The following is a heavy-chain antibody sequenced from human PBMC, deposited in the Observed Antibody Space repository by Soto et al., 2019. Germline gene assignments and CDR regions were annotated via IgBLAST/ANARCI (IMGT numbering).Heavy chain of an antibody. Sequence: GGSLRLSCAASGFTFSSYAMSWVRQAPGKGLECVSAFIGSVGSTYYADSLKGRFTISRDNSKNTLYLQMNSLRAEDTAVYYCARPDYDILTGYDDYYYYMDVWGKGTTVTVSS. D-gene: IGHD3-9*01. CDR2: FIGSVGST. CDR1: GFTFSSYA. J-gene: IGHJ6*03. CDR3: ARPDYDILTGYDDYYYYMDV. V-gene: IGHV3-23*01.